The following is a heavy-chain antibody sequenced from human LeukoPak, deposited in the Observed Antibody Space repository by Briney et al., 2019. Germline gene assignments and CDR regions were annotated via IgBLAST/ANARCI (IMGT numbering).Heavy chain of an antibody. CDR3: AGDKTAQLDKYNYYMDV. J-gene: IGHJ6*03. D-gene: IGHD6-13*01. V-gene: IGHV3-21*01. Sequence: PGGSLRLSCAASGFTFSSYSMNWVRQAPGKGLEWVSSISSSSYIYYADSVKGRFTISRDNAKNSLYLQMNSLRADDTAVYYCAGDKTAQLDKYNYYMDVWGKGTTVTISS. CDR1: GFTFSSYS. CDR2: ISSSSYI.